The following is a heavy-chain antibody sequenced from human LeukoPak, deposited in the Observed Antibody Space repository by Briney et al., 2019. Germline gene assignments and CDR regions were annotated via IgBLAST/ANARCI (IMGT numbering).Heavy chain of an antibody. V-gene: IGHV3-43*02. J-gene: IGHJ3*02. CDR1: GFSFDDYA. CDR2: ISGDGGST. Sequence: GGSLRLSCAVSGFSFDDYAMHWVRQAPGKGLEWVSLISGDGGSTYYADSVRGRFTISRDNSKNSLYLQMNSLRTEDTALYYCAKDFRVVVAATGDDAFDIWGQGTMVTVSS. D-gene: IGHD2-15*01. CDR3: AKDFRVVVAATGDDAFDI.